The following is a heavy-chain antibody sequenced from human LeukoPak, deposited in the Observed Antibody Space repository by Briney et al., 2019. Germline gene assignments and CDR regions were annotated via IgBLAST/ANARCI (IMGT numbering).Heavy chain of an antibody. D-gene: IGHD5-24*01. CDR1: GFTVSSNY. CDR3: ARGRDGYNSQANSDY. Sequence: GGSLRLSCAASGFTVSSNYMSWVRQAPGKGLEWVSIIYSGGSTFYADSVKGRFTISRDNSKNTLYLQMNSLRAEDTAVYYCARGRDGYNSQANSDYWGQGTLVTVSS. J-gene: IGHJ4*02. V-gene: IGHV3-53*05. CDR2: IYSGGST.